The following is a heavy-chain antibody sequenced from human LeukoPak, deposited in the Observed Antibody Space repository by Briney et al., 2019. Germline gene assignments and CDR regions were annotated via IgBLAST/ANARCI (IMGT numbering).Heavy chain of an antibody. Sequence: GGSLRLSCAASGFTFSSYSVTWVRQCPGKGLEWVSIISDSGVNTYYADSVKGRFTISRDNSKNTLYLQMNSLRAEDTAVYYCAKYSHDSSGSYDYWGQGTLVTVSS. V-gene: IGHV3-23*01. CDR3: AKYSHDSSGSYDY. CDR1: GFTFSSYS. D-gene: IGHD3-22*01. CDR2: ISDSGVNT. J-gene: IGHJ4*02.